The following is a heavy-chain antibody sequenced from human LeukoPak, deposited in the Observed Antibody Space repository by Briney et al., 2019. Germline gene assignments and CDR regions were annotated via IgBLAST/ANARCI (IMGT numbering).Heavy chain of an antibody. V-gene: IGHV1-69*05. Sequence: SVKVSCKASGGTFSSYAISWVRQAPGQGLEWMGGIIPIFGTANYAQKFQGRVTITTDESTSTAYMELSSLRSEDTAAYYCARNPMVRGVIISHYYYYMDVWGKGTTVTVSS. CDR2: IIPIFGTA. J-gene: IGHJ6*03. CDR1: GGTFSSYA. CDR3: ARNPMVRGVIISHYYYYMDV. D-gene: IGHD3-10*01.